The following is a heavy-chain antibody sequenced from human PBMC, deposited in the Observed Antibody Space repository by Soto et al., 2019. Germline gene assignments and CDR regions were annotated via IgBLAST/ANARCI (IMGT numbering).Heavy chain of an antibody. CDR1: GFTFSSYG. CDR3: AKGRSAYCGGDCYSPHFDY. D-gene: IGHD2-21*02. CDR2: ISYDGSNK. J-gene: IGHJ4*02. Sequence: QVQVVESGGGVVQPGRSLRLSCAASGFTFSSYGMHWVRQAPGKGPEWVAVISYDGSNKYYADSVKGRFTISRDNSKNTLYLQMNSLRAEDMAVYHCAKGRSAYCGGDCYSPHFDYWGQGTLVTVSS. V-gene: IGHV3-30*18.